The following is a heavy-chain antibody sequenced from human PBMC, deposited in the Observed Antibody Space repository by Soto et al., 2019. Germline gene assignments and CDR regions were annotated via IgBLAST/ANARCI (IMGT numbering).Heavy chain of an antibody. CDR2: ISAYNGNT. CDR3: ARVSHGWFDP. V-gene: IGHV1-18*01. Sequence: VKVSCKASGYTFTTYGIIWVRQAPGQVLEWMGWISAYNGNTNYAQKLQGRITMTTDTSTSTAYMELRSLRSDDTAVYYCARVSHGWFDPWGQGTLVTVSS. J-gene: IGHJ5*02. CDR1: GYTFTTYG.